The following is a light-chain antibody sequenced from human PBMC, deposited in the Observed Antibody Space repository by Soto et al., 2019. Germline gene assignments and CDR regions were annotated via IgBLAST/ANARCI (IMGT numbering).Light chain of an antibody. CDR2: EVS. Sequence: QSALTQPASVSGSPGQSITISCTGTSSDVGGYNYVSWYQQHPGKAPKLMIYEVSNRPSGVSNRFSGSKSGNTASLTISGQADEDEAYYYCRSYTSSSSVVFGGGTKLTVL. CDR3: RSYTSSSSVV. V-gene: IGLV2-14*01. J-gene: IGLJ2*01. CDR1: SSDVGGYNY.